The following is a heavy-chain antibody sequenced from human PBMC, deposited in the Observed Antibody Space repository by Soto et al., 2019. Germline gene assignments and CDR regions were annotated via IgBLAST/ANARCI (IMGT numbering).Heavy chain of an antibody. J-gene: IGHJ4*02. CDR2: ISAYNCNT. CDR1: GYTFTSYG. V-gene: IGHV1-18*01. D-gene: IGHD3-16*01. CDR3: ASGPITFGGVTTLDYFDY. Sequence: QVQLVQSGAEVKKPGASVKVSCKASGYTFTSYGISWVRQAPGQGLEWMGWISAYNCNTNYAQKLQGRVTMTTDTSTSTAYMELRSLRSDDTAVYYCASGPITFGGVTTLDYFDYWGQGTLVTVSS.